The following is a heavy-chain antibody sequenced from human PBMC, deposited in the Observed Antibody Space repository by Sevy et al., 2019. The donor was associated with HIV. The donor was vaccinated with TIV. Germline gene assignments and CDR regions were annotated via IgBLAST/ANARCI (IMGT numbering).Heavy chain of an antibody. V-gene: IGHV3-49*04. CDR2: IRSKAYGGTT. D-gene: IGHD6-19*01. CDR3: TIAVAGIHGLSYYYYYGMDV. Sequence: GGSLRLSCTASGFTFGDYAMSWVRQAPGKGLEWVGFIRSKAYGGTTEYAASVKGRFTISRDDSKSIAYLQMNSLKTEDTAVYYCTIAVAGIHGLSYYYYYGMDVCGQGTTVTVSS. J-gene: IGHJ6*02. CDR1: GFTFGDYA.